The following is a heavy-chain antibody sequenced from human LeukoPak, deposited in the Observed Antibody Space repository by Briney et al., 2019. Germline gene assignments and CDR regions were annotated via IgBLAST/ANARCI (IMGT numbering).Heavy chain of an antibody. Sequence: PSETLSLTCAVYGGSFSGYYWSWIRQPPGKGLEWIGEINHSGTTNYNPSLKSRVTISVDTSKNQFSLKLSSVTAADTAVYYCARVAPGGYDYWGQGTLVTVSS. J-gene: IGHJ4*02. CDR1: GGSFSGYY. CDR2: INHSGTT. CDR3: ARVAPGGYDY. D-gene: IGHD3-10*01. V-gene: IGHV4-34*01.